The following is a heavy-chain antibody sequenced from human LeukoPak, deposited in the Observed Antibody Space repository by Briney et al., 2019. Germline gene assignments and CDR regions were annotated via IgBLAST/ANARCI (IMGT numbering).Heavy chain of an antibody. D-gene: IGHD6-13*01. Sequence: GGSVRVSCKASGYTFSSYAMHWVRQAPGQRLEWMGWINAGDGNTKYSQKVKGRVTITRDTSATTAYMQLSSLRSEDTAVYYCATDEGYYSSVPVDPWGQGTLVTVSS. CDR3: ATDEGYYSSVPVDP. J-gene: IGHJ5*02. CDR1: GYTFSSYA. V-gene: IGHV1-3*01. CDR2: INAGDGNT.